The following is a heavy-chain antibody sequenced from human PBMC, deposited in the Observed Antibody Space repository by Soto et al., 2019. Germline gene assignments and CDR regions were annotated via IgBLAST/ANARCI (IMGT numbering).Heavy chain of an antibody. D-gene: IGHD3-10*01. CDR1: GGSISNGGYY. Sequence: QVQLQESGPGLVKPSQTLSLTCTVSGGSISNGGYYWSWIRQHPGKGLEWIGYIYYSGSTYYNPYLKSRVTISVDTSKNQFSLKLSSVTAVDTAVYYCARGGRRGGSGSHGYWGQGTLVTVSS. CDR3: ARGGRRGGSGSHGY. J-gene: IGHJ4*02. CDR2: IYYSGST. V-gene: IGHV4-31*03.